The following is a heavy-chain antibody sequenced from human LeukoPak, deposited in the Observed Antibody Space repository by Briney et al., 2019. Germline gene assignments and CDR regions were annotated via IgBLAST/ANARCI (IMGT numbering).Heavy chain of an antibody. Sequence: ASVKVSCKASGYTFTSYDINWVRQATGQGLEWMGWMNPNSGNTGYAQKFQGRVTMTRNTSISTAYMELSRLRSDGTAVYYCASGSIAANLGGNDYWGQGTLVTVSS. V-gene: IGHV1-8*01. CDR2: MNPNSGNT. CDR1: GYTFTSYD. D-gene: IGHD6-13*01. J-gene: IGHJ4*02. CDR3: ASGSIAANLGGNDY.